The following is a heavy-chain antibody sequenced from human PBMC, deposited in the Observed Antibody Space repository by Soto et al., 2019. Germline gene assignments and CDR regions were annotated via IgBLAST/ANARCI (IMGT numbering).Heavy chain of an antibody. CDR2: ISDSGST. Sequence: EVQLLESGGGLVQPGGSLRLSCAASGFSFNNYAMNWVRQAPGQGLEWVSTISDSGSTYYADSVKGRFTISRDNSKNTLYLQMKSLRAEDPAVYFCAKDVGGHYCTPTSCLYFFHSWGRGTPVTVSS. CDR1: GFSFNNYA. D-gene: IGHD2-2*01. CDR3: AKDVGGHYCTPTSCLYFFHS. J-gene: IGHJ4*02. V-gene: IGHV3-23*01.